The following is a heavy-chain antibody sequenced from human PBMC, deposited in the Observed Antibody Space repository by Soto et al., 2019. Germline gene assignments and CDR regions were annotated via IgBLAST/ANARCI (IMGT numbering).Heavy chain of an antibody. Sequence: QVQLVQSGAEVKEPGSSVKVSCKVSGGTFSSQTINWVRQVPGQGLEWMGSVIPIIGEGKYAQSFLGRVTITADRSTSTPYMELSSLRPEDTAVYYCARPAVNDLDADSSAFDIWGQGTMVTVSS. D-gene: IGHD1-1*01. J-gene: IGHJ3*02. CDR2: VIPIIGEG. CDR3: ARPAVNDLDADSSAFDI. V-gene: IGHV1-69*02. CDR1: GGTFSSQT.